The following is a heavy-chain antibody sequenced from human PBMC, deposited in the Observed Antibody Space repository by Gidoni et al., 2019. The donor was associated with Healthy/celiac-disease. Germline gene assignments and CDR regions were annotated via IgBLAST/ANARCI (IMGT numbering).Heavy chain of an antibody. CDR3: ARKLRLRFLEWSPSDGMDV. CDR1: GYTFTSYG. D-gene: IGHD3-3*01. Sequence: QVQLVQSGAEVTKPGASVKVSCKASGYTFTSYGISWVRQAPGQGLEWMGWISAYNGNTNYAQKLQGRVTMTTDTSTSTAYMELRSLRSDDTAVYYCARKLRLRFLEWSPSDGMDVWGQGTTVTVSS. J-gene: IGHJ6*02. V-gene: IGHV1-18*01. CDR2: ISAYNGNT.